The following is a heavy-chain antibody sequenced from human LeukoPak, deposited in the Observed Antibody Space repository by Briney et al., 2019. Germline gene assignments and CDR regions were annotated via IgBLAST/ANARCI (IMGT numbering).Heavy chain of an antibody. V-gene: IGHV3-48*01. J-gene: IGHJ6*03. Sequence: GGSLRLSCAASGFTFSSYSMNWVRQAPGKGLEWVSYISSSSSTIYYADSVKGRFTISRDNAKNSLYLQMNSLRAEDTAVYYCARLYCSSTSCYHYYYYMDVWGKGTTVTVSS. CDR3: ARLYCSSTSCYHYYYYMDV. CDR1: GFTFSSYS. CDR2: ISSSSSTI. D-gene: IGHD2-2*01.